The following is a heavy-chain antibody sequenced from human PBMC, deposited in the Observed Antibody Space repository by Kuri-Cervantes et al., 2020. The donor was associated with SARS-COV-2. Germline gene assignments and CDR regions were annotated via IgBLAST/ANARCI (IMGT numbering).Heavy chain of an antibody. J-gene: IGHJ5*02. CDR1: GGSISSGGYY. CDR3: ARVGVATGGFWFDP. CDR2: IYHSGST. Sequence: SETLSLTCTVSGGSISSGGYYGSWIRQPPGKGLERIGYIYHSGSTYYNPSLKSRVTISVDRSKNQFSLKLSSVTAADTAVYYCARVGVATGGFWFDPWGQGTLVTVSS. D-gene: IGHD5-12*01. V-gene: IGHV4-30-2*01.